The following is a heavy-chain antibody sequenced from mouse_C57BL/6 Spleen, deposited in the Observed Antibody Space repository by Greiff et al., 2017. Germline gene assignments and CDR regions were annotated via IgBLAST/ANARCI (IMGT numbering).Heavy chain of an antibody. J-gene: IGHJ1*03. Sequence: VQLQQSGAELVRPGASVKLSCTASGFNIKDYYMHWVKQRPEQGLEWIGAIYPGNSDTSYNQKFKGKAKLTAVTSASTAYMELSSLTNEDSAVYYCTREDYDYDRYFDVWGTGTTVTVSS. V-gene: IGHV1-5*01. CDR1: GFNIKDYY. D-gene: IGHD2-4*01. CDR2: IYPGNSDT. CDR3: TREDYDYDRYFDV.